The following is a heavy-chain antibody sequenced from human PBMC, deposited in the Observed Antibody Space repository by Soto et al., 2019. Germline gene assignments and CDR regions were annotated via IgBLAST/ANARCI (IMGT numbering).Heavy chain of an antibody. CDR3: ARXVSYDYGDYGSNWEFDY. D-gene: IGHD4-17*01. V-gene: IGHV4-61*01. J-gene: IGHJ4*02. Sequence: SETLSLTCTVSGGSVSSGSYYWSWIRQPPGKGLEWIGYIYYSGSTSYNPSLKSRVTISVDTSKNQFSLKLSSVTAADTAVYYCARXVSYDYGDYGSNWEFDYWGQGTLVTVSS. CDR1: GGSVSSGSYY. CDR2: IYYSGST.